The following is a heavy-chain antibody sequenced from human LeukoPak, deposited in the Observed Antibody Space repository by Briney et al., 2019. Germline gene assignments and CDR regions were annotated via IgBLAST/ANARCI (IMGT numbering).Heavy chain of an antibody. CDR1: GGSFSGYY. Sequence: SETLSLTCAVYGGSFSGYYWSWIRQPPGKGLEWIGEINHSGSTNYNPSLKSRVTISVGTSKNQFSLKLSSVTAADTAVYYCARGPPNWNYVFWFDPWGQGTLVTVSS. D-gene: IGHD1-7*01. J-gene: IGHJ5*02. CDR3: ARGPPNWNYVFWFDP. CDR2: INHSGST. V-gene: IGHV4-34*01.